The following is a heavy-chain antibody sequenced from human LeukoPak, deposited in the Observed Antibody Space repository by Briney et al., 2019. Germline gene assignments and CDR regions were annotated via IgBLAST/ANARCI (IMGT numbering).Heavy chain of an antibody. CDR3: ARRAGALYYYDTSGPFDH. D-gene: IGHD3-22*01. J-gene: IGHJ4*02. V-gene: IGHV3-53*01. Sequence: PGGSLRLSCAASGFTVSNNYTSWVRQAPGQGLEWVSVIYTGGSTHYADSVKGRFIISRDNSKNTLYLQMNSLRADDTAVYFCARRAGALYYYDTSGPFDHWGRGTLVTVSS. CDR2: IYTGGST. CDR1: GFTVSNNY.